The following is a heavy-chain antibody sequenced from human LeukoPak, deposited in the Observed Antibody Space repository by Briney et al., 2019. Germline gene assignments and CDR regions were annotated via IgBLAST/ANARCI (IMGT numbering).Heavy chain of an antibody. CDR3: ARVLYSGSYYLFGNDAFDI. V-gene: IGHV3-7*01. D-gene: IGHD1-26*01. CDR2: IKQDGSEK. J-gene: IGHJ3*02. CDR1: GFTFSSYW. Sequence: GGSLRLSCAASGFTFSSYWMSWVRQAPGKGLEWVANIKQDGSEKYYVDSVKGRFTISRDNAENSLYLQMNSLRAEDTAVYYCARVLYSGSYYLFGNDAFDIWGQGTMVTVSS.